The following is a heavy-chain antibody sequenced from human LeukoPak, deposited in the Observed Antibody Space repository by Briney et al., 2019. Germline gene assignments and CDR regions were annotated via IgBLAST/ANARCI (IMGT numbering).Heavy chain of an antibody. D-gene: IGHD3-22*01. Sequence: SETLSLTCTVSGGSISSYYWSWIRQPPGKGLEWIGYIYYSGSTNYNPSLKSRVTISVDTSKNQFSLKLSSVTAADTAVYYCARDTRDYYDSSEGYYGMDVWGQGTTVTVSS. J-gene: IGHJ6*02. V-gene: IGHV4-59*01. CDR3: ARDTRDYYDSSEGYYGMDV. CDR1: GGSISSYY. CDR2: IYYSGST.